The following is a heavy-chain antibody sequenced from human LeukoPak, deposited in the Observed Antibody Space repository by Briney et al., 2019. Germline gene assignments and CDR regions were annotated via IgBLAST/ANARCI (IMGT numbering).Heavy chain of an antibody. J-gene: IGHJ4*02. D-gene: IGHD2-15*01. CDR2: FGSSANT. Sequence: GGSLRLSCAASGFTFKTYAMSWVRQAPGKGLEWVSPFGSSANTYYADSVKGRFTISRDNSRNTLYLQMNTLKVGDTAVYYCAKRGGGVVLVDTTRYYFDSWGQGTLVTVSS. CDR1: GFTFKTYA. CDR3: AKRGGGVVLVDTTRYYFDS. V-gene: IGHV3-23*01.